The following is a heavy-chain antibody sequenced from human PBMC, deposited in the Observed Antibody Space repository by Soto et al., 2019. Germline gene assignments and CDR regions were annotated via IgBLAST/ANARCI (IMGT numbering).Heavy chain of an antibody. CDR2: IYHSGST. V-gene: IGHV4-38-2*02. J-gene: IGHJ5*02. CDR3: ANVTGTNWFDP. CDR1: GYSINSDHY. Sequence: ETLSLTCTVSGYSINSDHYWGWIRPPPGKGLEWIGRIYHSGSTNYNLSLRSRGSISIDTSKNQFSLKLSAVTAADTAVYYCANVTGTNWFDPWGQRTQVTVSS. D-gene: IGHD1-7*01.